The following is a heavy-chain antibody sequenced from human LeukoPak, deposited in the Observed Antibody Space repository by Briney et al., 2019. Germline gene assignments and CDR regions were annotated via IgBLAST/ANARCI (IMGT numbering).Heavy chain of an antibody. CDR3: ARCTTGRTFGSLREIKRSREIDY. V-gene: IGHV3-66*01. CDR2: IYSGGTT. J-gene: IGHJ4*02. D-gene: IGHD1-1*01. CDR1: GFTVSSNS. Sequence: GGSLRLSCTVSGFTVSSNSMSWVRQAPGKGLEWVSVIYSGGTTYYADSVKGRFTISRDNAKNPLYLQMNSLRVEDTALYYCARCTTGRTFGSLREIKRSREIDYWGQGTLVTVSS.